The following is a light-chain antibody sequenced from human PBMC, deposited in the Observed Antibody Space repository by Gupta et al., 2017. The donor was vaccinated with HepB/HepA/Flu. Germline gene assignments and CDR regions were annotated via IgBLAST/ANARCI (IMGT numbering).Light chain of an antibody. J-gene: IGKJ3*01. V-gene: IGKV1-33*01. CDR3: QQNDSLPFT. CDR2: DAS. Sequence: DIQMSPSPFSLSASVGDRVTIHCQASQHINNYLNWYQQKPGKAPKLLIYDASNLKTGVPSRFSGSGSGTDFTFTISSLQAEDIATYYCQQNDSLPFTFGPGTKVEIK. CDR1: QHINNY.